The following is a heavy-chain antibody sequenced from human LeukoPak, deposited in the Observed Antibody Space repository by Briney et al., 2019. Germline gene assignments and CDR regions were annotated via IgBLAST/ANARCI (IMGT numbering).Heavy chain of an antibody. CDR3: AKGKQWLIPNWFDP. Sequence: GGSLRLSCAASGFTFSSYSMSWVRQTPGKGLEWVSSISGSGSSTNYADSVKGRFTISRDNSKNTLHLQMNSLRADDTAVYYCAKGKQWLIPNWFDPWGQGTLVTVSS. D-gene: IGHD6-19*01. V-gene: IGHV3-23*01. J-gene: IGHJ5*02. CDR2: ISGSGSST. CDR1: GFTFSSYS.